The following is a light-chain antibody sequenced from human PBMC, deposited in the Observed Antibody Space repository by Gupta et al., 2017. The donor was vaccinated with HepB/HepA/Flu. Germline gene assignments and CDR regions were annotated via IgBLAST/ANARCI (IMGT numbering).Light chain of an antibody. V-gene: IGLV1-47*02. J-gene: IGLJ1*01. Sequence: VLTPPPSASGTPGQRVTLPCSGSSSNIGNDNAYWYQQLPGTAPKLLIYNDNQRPSGVPDRFAGSKSGTTASLAISGLRSEDEADYYCVGWDDSLSGYVFGAGTKVTVL. CDR2: NDN. CDR3: VGWDDSLSGYV. CDR1: SSNIGNDN.